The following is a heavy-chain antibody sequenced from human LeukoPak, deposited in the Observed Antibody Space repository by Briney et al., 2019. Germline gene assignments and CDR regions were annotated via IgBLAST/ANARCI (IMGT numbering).Heavy chain of an antibody. CDR1: GYTFTSYY. D-gene: IGHD4-17*01. CDR3: ARDLVTTSPRYYYYYMDV. J-gene: IGHJ6*03. CDR2: INPSGGST. V-gene: IGHV1-46*01. Sequence: GASVKVSCKASGYTFTSYYMHWVRQAPGQGLEWMGIINPSGGSTSYAQKFQGRVTMTRDMSTSTVYMELSSLRSEDTAVYYCARDLVTTSPRYYYYYMDVWGKGTTVTVSS.